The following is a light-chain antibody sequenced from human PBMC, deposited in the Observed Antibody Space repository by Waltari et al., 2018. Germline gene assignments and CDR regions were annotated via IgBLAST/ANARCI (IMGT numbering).Light chain of an antibody. J-gene: IGKJ4*01. CDR3: QQSYSTS. V-gene: IGKV1-39*01. CDR1: QIISSY. Sequence: DIQMTQSPSSLSASVGDRVTITCRASQIISSYLNWYQQKPGKAPKLLIYAASILQSGVPSRFRCSVSGTDFTLTISSLQPEDFATYYCQQSYSTSFGGGTKVEIK. CDR2: AAS.